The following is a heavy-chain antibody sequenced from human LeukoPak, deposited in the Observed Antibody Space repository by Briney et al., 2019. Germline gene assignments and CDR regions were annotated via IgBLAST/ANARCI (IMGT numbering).Heavy chain of an antibody. CDR2: IYHSGST. V-gene: IGHV4-39*07. J-gene: IGHJ5*02. D-gene: IGHD5-18*01. CDR1: GGSINSGSYY. CDR3: ARGFGSSYGSGWFDP. Sequence: KPSETLSLTCTVSGGSINSGSYYLGWIRPPPGKGLEWVGGIYHSGSTYYNPSLKSRVTISVDTSKNQFSLKLSSVTAADTAVYYCARGFGSSYGSGWFDPWGQGTLVTVSS.